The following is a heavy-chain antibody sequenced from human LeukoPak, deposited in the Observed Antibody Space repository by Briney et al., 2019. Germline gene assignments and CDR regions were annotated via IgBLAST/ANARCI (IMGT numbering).Heavy chain of an antibody. V-gene: IGHV1-2*02. CDR2: INPNSGGT. D-gene: IGHD3-9*01. CDR3: ARVNDTLTGYYWFDP. J-gene: IGHJ5*02. CDR1: RYTFTGYY. Sequence: ASVKVSCKASRYTFTGYYMHWVRQAPGQGLEWMGWINPNSGGTNYAQKFQGRVTMTRDTSISTAYMELSRLRSDDTAVYYCARVNDTLTGYYWFDPWGQGTLVTVSS.